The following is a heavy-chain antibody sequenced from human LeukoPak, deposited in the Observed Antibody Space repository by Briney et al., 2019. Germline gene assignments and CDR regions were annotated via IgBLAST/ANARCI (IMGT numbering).Heavy chain of an antibody. CDR2: IYSDGNSP. D-gene: IGHD1-26*01. CDR1: VFTFSSHW. V-gene: IGHV3-74*01. CDR3: ARGGRPPEALGDTFDM. J-gene: IGHJ3*02. Sequence: GGSLRLSCAASVFTFSSHWMHWVRQAPGKGLVWVSRIYSDGNSPTYADSVKGRFTLSRDNAKNTLYLQMNSLRAEDTAVYYCARGGRPPEALGDTFDMWGQGTMVTVSS.